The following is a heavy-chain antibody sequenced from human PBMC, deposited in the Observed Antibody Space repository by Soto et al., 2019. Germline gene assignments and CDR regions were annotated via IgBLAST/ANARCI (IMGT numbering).Heavy chain of an antibody. V-gene: IGHV3-23*01. CDR1: GFTFSVFA. Sequence: AGGSLRLSCGASGFTFSVFAMTCVRQAPWKGLEWLSTISGSSGSTYFADSVKGRFTISIDNSNNTLYLQLNSLRAEDTAVYYCVRSGLHWGRRYHCYGMDVWAQGTTVTVSS. CDR3: VRSGLHWGRRYHCYGMDV. J-gene: IGHJ6*02. D-gene: IGHD3-16*01. CDR2: ISGSSGST.